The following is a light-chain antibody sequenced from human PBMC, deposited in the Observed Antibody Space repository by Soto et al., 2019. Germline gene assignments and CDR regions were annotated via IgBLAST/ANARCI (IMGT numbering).Light chain of an antibody. CDR1: SSDVGGYNF. CDR2: EVS. Sequence: QSVLTQPASVFGSPGQSITISCTGTSSDVGGYNFVSWYQQHPGKAPKLMIYEVSNRPSGVSNRFSGSKSGNTASLTISGLQPEDEADYYCSSYTTNSTVVFGTGTKVTVL. V-gene: IGLV2-14*03. J-gene: IGLJ1*01. CDR3: SSYTTNSTVV.